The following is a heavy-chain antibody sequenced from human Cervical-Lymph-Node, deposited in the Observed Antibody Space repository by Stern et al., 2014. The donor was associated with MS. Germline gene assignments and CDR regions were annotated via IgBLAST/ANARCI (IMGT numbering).Heavy chain of an antibody. V-gene: IGHV3-23*04. J-gene: IGHJ4*02. CDR3: SMIIGVFFDY. CDR2: ISGSGFTT. Sequence: EVQLEESGGGLAQPGGSLRLSCTTSGFTFSSYALSWVRQAPGKGLEWVSTISGSGFTTYYADSAKGRFTISRDKSNNTLYLQMNSLRAEDTAVTRISMIIGVFFDYWGQGTLVTVSS. CDR1: GFTFSSYA. D-gene: IGHD3-22*01.